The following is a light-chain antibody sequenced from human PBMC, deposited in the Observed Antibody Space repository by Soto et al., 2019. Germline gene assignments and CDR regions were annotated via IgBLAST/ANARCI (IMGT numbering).Light chain of an antibody. CDR2: RES. Sequence: DIQMTQSPSTLSAPVGDRVTITCRASQVIRTWVAWYQQKPGKAPKLLIYRESTLESGVSARFSGSRSGPDFTLTISSLQPDDFATYYCQQYDDYPWTFGQGTKVDTK. CDR1: QVIRTW. V-gene: IGKV1-5*03. CDR3: QQYDDYPWT. J-gene: IGKJ1*01.